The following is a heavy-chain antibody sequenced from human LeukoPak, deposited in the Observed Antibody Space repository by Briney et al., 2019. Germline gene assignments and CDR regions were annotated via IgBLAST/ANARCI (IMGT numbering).Heavy chain of an antibody. CDR1: GGTFSSYA. V-gene: IGHV1-69*13. J-gene: IGHJ6*02. CDR2: IIPIFGTA. Sequence: GASVKVSCKAPGGTFSSYAISWVRQAPGQGLEWMGGIIPIFGTANYAQKFQGRVTITADESTSTAYMELSSLRSEDTAVYYCAKVPRYDILGPGHYYYYGMDVWGQGTTVTVSS. D-gene: IGHD3-9*01. CDR3: AKVPRYDILGPGHYYYYGMDV.